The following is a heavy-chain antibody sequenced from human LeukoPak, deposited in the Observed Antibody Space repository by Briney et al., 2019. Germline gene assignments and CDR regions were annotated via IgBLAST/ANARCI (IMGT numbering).Heavy chain of an antibody. D-gene: IGHD1-26*01. V-gene: IGHV3-30*04. CDR1: GFTVSSYA. CDR3: AKGGKWDVTPFDY. J-gene: IGHJ4*02. Sequence: GGSLRLSCAASGFTVSSYAMHWVRQAPGKGLEWVAVISYDGSNKYYADSVKGRFTISRDNSKNTLYLQVNSLRAEDTAVYYCAKGGKWDVTPFDYWGQGTLVTVSS. CDR2: ISYDGSNK.